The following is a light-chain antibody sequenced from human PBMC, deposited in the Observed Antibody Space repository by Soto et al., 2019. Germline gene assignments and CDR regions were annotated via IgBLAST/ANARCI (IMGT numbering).Light chain of an antibody. CDR1: QSVNSN. J-gene: IGKJ1*01. CDR3: QQYTDRPT. Sequence: PGARATLACSASQSVNSNLAWYQLKPGQAPRLLIYGASTRATGDPARFSGSGSGIEFILTVSSLQSEDLAVYFCQQYTDRPTFGQGTKVEIK. V-gene: IGKV3-15*01. CDR2: GAS.